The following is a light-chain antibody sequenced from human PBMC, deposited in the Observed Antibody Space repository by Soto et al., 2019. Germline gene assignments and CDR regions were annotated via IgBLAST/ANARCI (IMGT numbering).Light chain of an antibody. V-gene: IGKV3-15*01. CDR2: DTS. Sequence: EVVMTQSPATLSVSPGDGATLSCRASQNVHSNLAWYQQKPGQAPRLLIYDTSTRATDIPFKFSGGGSGTEFTLTISSLQSEDFAVYYCQQYNNWPLTFGGGPKVEIK. CDR1: QNVHSN. J-gene: IGKJ4*01. CDR3: QQYNNWPLT.